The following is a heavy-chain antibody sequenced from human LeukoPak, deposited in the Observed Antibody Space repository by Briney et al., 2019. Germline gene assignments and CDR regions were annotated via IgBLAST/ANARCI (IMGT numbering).Heavy chain of an antibody. D-gene: IGHD3-22*01. CDR1: GFTFSSYA. CDR3: AKGLLTSGYYYGHYYYYMDV. V-gene: IGHV3-23*01. CDR2: ISGSGGNT. Sequence: TGGSLRLSCAASGFTFSSYAMSWVRQAPGKGLEWLSIISGSGGNTHYAGSVKGRFTISRDNSKNTLNLQMNTLRAEDTAIYYRAKGLLTSGYYYGHYYYYMDVWGKGTTVTVSS. J-gene: IGHJ6*03.